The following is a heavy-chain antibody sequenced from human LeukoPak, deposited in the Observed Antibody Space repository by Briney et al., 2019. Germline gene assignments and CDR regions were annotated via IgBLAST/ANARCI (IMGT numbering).Heavy chain of an antibody. CDR1: GYSISSGYY. Sequence: SSETLSLTCTVSGYSISSGYYWGWIRQPPGKGLEWIGSMYHSGSIYYNPSLKSRVTMSIDTSKNQFSLKLSSVTAADTAVYYCARGRTAMASFDYWGQGTLVTVSS. V-gene: IGHV4-38-2*02. D-gene: IGHD5-18*01. J-gene: IGHJ4*02. CDR3: ARGRTAMASFDY. CDR2: MYHSGSI.